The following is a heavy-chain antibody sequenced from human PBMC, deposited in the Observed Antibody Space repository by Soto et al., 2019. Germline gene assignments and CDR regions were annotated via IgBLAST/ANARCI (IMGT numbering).Heavy chain of an antibody. Sequence: RGESLKISCKGSGYSFTSYWIGWVRQMPGKGLEWMGIIYPGDSDTRYSPSFQGQVTISADKSISTAYLQWSSLKASDTAMYYCARHGYSNYFWYPFDYWGQGTLVTVSS. CDR2: IYPGDSDT. D-gene: IGHD4-4*01. V-gene: IGHV5-51*01. CDR1: GYSFTSYW. CDR3: ARHGYSNYFWYPFDY. J-gene: IGHJ4*02.